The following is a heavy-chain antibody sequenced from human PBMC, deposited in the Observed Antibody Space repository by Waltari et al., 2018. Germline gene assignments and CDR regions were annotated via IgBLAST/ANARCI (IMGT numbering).Heavy chain of an antibody. CDR2: IYYSGTP. V-gene: IGHV4-59*01. Sequence: QVQLQESGPGLVKPSETLSLTCTVSGGSISSYYWSWIRQPPGKGLEWIGYIYYSGTPNSHPSLKSRVTISGGPSKNQFPLKLSSVTAADTAVYYCARVGYDFWGGYGGYYMDVWGQGTTVTISS. CDR1: GGSISSYY. J-gene: IGHJ6*03. CDR3: ARVGYDFWGGYGGYYMDV. D-gene: IGHD3-3*01.